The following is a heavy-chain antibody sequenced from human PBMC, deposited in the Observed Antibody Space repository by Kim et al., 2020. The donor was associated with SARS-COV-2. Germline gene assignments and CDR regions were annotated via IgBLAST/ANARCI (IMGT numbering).Heavy chain of an antibody. CDR3: ARESRYVWELLALHQNEYYFDY. V-gene: IGHV1-69*04. CDR1: GGTFSSYT. Sequence: SVKVSCKASGGTFSSYTISWVRQAPGQGLEWMGRIIPILGIANYAQKFQGRVTITADKSTSTAYMELSSLRSEDTAVYYCARESRYVWELLALHQNEYYFDYWGQGTLVTVSS. D-gene: IGHD1-26*01. J-gene: IGHJ4*02. CDR2: IIPILGIA.